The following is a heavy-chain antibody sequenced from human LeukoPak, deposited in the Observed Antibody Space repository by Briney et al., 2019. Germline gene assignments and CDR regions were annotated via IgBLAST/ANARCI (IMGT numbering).Heavy chain of an antibody. D-gene: IGHD3-9*01. Sequence: GGSLRLSCAASGFTFSSYAMSWVRQAPGKGLEWVSAISGSGGSTYYADSVKGRFTISRGNSKNTLYLQMNSLRAEDTAVYYCAKDDDDILTGSDYWGQGTLVTVSS. CDR3: AKDDDDILTGSDY. CDR2: ISGSGGST. CDR1: GFTFSSYA. V-gene: IGHV3-23*01. J-gene: IGHJ4*02.